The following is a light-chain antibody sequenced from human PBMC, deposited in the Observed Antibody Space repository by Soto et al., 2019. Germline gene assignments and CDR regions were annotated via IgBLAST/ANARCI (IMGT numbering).Light chain of an antibody. CDR2: DAS. J-gene: IGKJ4*01. CDR3: QQYSSMLS. Sequence: DIQMTQCPSSLSASVGDRVTIACQSSNDVSWNLSWFQQKPGEAPKLLIYDASNLERGVPSRFSGSGSGTDFTLTISSLQPEDDATYYCQQYSSMLSFGGGTEVDLK. V-gene: IGKV1-33*01. CDR1: NDVSWN.